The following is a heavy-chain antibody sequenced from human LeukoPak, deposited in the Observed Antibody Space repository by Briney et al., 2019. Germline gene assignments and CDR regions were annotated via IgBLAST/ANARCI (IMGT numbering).Heavy chain of an antibody. Sequence: GGSLRLSCAASGFTFSSYPMHWVRQAPGKGLEWVAVISYDGSNKYYADSVKGRFTISRDNSKNTLYLQMNSLRAEDTAVYYCARAYGTTAFDYWGQGTLVTVSS. D-gene: IGHD1-1*01. CDR2: ISYDGSNK. CDR3: ARAYGTTAFDY. J-gene: IGHJ4*02. CDR1: GFTFSSYP. V-gene: IGHV3-30-3*01.